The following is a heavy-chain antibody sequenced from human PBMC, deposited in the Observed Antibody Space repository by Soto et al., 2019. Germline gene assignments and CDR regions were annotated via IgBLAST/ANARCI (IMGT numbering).Heavy chain of an antibody. J-gene: IGHJ4*02. CDR3: ARGNVDWSTTDY. D-gene: IGHD3-9*01. Sequence: QVQLQESGPGLVKPSQTLSLTCTVSGGSISSGGYYWNWIRQHPGKGLEWIGYIYYSGSTYYNPSLKSRVTISVDTSKNQFSLKLTSVTAADTAVYYCARGNVDWSTTDYWGQGTLVTVSS. V-gene: IGHV4-31*03. CDR2: IYYSGST. CDR1: GGSISSGGYY.